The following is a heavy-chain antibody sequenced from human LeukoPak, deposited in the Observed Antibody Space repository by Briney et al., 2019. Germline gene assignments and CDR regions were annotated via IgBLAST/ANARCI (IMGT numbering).Heavy chain of an antibody. CDR2: ISGSGDST. V-gene: IGHV3-23*01. J-gene: IGHJ4*02. D-gene: IGHD6-19*01. CDR3: ARRSGIAVAGAFDY. CDR1: GFTFRNYA. Sequence: GGSLRLSCAASGFTFRNYALRWVRQAPGKGLEWVSGISGSGDSTYYADSVEGRFTISRDNSKNTLYLQMYSRRAEDTAVYYCARRSGIAVAGAFDYWGEGTLVTVSS.